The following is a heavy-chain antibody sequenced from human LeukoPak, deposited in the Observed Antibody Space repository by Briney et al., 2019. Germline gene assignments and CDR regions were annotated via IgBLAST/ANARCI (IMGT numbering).Heavy chain of an antibody. Sequence: SETLSLTCTVSGGSISSYYWSWVRQPPGKGLEWIGYIYYIGSTNYNPSLKSRVTISVDTSKNQSSLRLRSVTAADTAVYYCARGGFIAASVPGYWGQGTLVTVSS. CDR3: ARGGFIAASVPGY. J-gene: IGHJ4*02. CDR1: GGSISSYY. CDR2: IYYIGST. D-gene: IGHD6-13*01. V-gene: IGHV4-59*01.